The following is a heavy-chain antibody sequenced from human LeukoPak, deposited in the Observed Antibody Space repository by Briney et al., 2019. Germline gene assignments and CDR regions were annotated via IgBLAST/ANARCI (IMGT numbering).Heavy chain of an antibody. CDR2: IKQDGSEK. D-gene: IGHD6-19*01. CDR3: ARDVVGYSSTFDY. CDR1: GFTFSSYW. Sequence: GGSLRLSCAASGFTFSSYWMSWVRQAPGKGLEWVANIKQDGSEKYYVDSVKGRFTISRDNAKNSLYLQMNSLRAEDTAVYYCARDVVGYSSTFDYWGQGTLVTVSS. V-gene: IGHV3-7*01. J-gene: IGHJ4*02.